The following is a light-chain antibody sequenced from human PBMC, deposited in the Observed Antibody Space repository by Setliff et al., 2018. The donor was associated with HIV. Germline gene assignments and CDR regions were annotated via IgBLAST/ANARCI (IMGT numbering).Light chain of an antibody. CDR3: CSYTSSLTYV. Sequence: QSALTQPASVSGSPGQSITISCSGSSSDVGSCNFVSWYQQHPGKAPQVIIYDVSRRPSGVPSRFSGSKSGNTASLTISGLQAEDQADYYCCSYTSSLTYVFGTGTKVTVL. V-gene: IGLV2-14*03. CDR1: SSDVGSCNF. CDR2: DVS. J-gene: IGLJ1*01.